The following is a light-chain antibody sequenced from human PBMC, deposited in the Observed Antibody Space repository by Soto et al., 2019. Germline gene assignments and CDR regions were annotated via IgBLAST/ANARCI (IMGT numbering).Light chain of an antibody. CDR1: QYINTR. V-gene: IGKV3-11*01. J-gene: IGKJ5*01. CDR2: DIF. CDR3: QQRSNWPPIT. Sequence: EIVLTQSTATLSSVPGDRVTLSCRASQYINTRLAWYQQKPGQAPRLVIYDIFTRATGVPARFSGSGSGTDFTLTISSLEPEDFAVYYCQQRSNWPPITFGQGTRLEI.